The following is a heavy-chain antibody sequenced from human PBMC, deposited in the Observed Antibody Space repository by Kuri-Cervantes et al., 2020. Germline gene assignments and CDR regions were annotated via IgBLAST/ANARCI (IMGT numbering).Heavy chain of an antibody. CDR2: ISWNSGSI. J-gene: IGHJ4*02. Sequence: LSLTCAASGFTFDDYAMHWVRQAPGKGLEWVSGISWNSGSIGYADSVKGRFTISRDNAKNSLYLQMNSLKTEDTAVYYCTREAQYYDYWGQGTLVTVSS. CDR3: TREAQYYDY. D-gene: IGHD3-10*01. CDR1: GFTFDDYA. V-gene: IGHV3-9*01.